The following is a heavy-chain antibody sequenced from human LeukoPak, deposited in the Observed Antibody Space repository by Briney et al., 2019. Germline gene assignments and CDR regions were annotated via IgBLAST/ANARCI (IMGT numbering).Heavy chain of an antibody. V-gene: IGHV4-39*07. Sequence: SETLSLTCTVSGGSISSSSYYWGWIRQPPGKGLEWIGSIYYSGSTYYNPSLKSRVTISVDTSKNQFSLKLSPVTAADTAVYYCARDTIVGASWWGQGTLVTVSS. CDR1: GGSISSSSYY. D-gene: IGHD1-26*01. J-gene: IGHJ4*02. CDR3: ARDTIVGASW. CDR2: IYYSGST.